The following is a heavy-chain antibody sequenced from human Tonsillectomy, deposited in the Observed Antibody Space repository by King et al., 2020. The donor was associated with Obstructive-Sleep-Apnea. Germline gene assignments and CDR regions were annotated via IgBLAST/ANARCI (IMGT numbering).Heavy chain of an antibody. D-gene: IGHD2-2*01. CDR3: ARRNQLLWWAFDD. V-gene: IGHV4-39*01. Sequence: PLQESGPGLVKPSETLSLTCSVSGDSISSSRYYWGWVRQPPGKGLEWIGTIYYSGTTYYSPSLKSRVTISVDTSKNQVSLNVSSVTAADTAVYYCARRNQLLWWAFDDWGPGTLVIVSS. CDR1: GDSISSSRYY. CDR2: IYYSGTT. J-gene: IGHJ4*02.